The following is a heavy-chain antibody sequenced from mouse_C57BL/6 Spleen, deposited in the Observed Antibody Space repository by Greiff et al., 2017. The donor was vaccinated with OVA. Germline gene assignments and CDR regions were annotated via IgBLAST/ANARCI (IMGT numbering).Heavy chain of an antibody. CDR3: ARGGFRADGYYFFAY. CDR2: ILPGSGST. V-gene: IGHV1-9*01. D-gene: IGHD2-3*01. J-gene: IGHJ3*01. CDR1: GYTFTGYW. Sequence: VHLVESGAELMKPGASVKLSCKATGYTFTGYWIEWVKQRPGHGLEWIGEILPGSGSTNYNEKFKGKATFTADTSSNTAYMQLSSLTTEDSAIYYCARGGFRADGYYFFAYWGQGTLVTVSA.